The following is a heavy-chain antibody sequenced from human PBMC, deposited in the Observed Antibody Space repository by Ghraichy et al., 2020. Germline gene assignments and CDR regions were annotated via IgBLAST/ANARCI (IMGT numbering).Heavy chain of an antibody. CDR3: TRGYCTGGVCCTFDY. Sequence: KVSCAASGFTFSGSAMHWVRQASGKGLEWVGRIRSEANSYATAYAASVKGRFIISRDDSKNTAYLQMNSLKTEDTAVYYCTRGYCTGGVCCTFDYWGQGTLVTVSS. CDR1: GFTFSGSA. J-gene: IGHJ4*02. CDR2: IRSEANSYAT. V-gene: IGHV3-73*01. D-gene: IGHD2-8*02.